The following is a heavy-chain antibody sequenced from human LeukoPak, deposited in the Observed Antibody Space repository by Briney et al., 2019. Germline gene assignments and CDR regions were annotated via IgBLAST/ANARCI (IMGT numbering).Heavy chain of an antibody. J-gene: IGHJ4*02. V-gene: IGHV3-21*01. CDR2: ISSSSSYI. Sequence: GGSLRLSCAASGFTFSSYSMNWVRQAPGKGLEWVSSISSSSSYIYYADSVKGRFTISRDNAKNSLYLQMNSLRAEDTAVYYCARDLPTSEVGATGSFDYWGQGTLVTVPS. D-gene: IGHD1-26*01. CDR1: GFTFSSYS. CDR3: ARDLPTSEVGATGSFDY.